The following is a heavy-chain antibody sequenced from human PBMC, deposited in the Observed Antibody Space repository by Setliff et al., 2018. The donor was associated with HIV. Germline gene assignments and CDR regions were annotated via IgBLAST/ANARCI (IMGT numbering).Heavy chain of an antibody. Sequence: ASVKVSCKVSGYTLTELSMHWVRQAPGKGLEWMGGFDPEDGETIYAQKFQGRVTMTEDTSTDTAYMELSSLRSEDTAVYYCATDRKGSQSYYYGSGSYSGFDPWGQGTLVTVSS. CDR1: GYTLTELS. J-gene: IGHJ5*02. CDR3: ATDRKGSQSYYYGSGSYSGFDP. V-gene: IGHV1-24*01. D-gene: IGHD3-10*01. CDR2: FDPEDGET.